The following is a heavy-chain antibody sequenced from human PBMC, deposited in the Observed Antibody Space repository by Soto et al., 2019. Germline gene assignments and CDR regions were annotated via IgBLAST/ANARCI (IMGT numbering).Heavy chain of an antibody. CDR1: GGSVSSPKYF. Sequence: QMQLQESGPGLVKPSETLSLACTVSGGSVSSPKYFWSWIRQPPGKGLEWVAYIYNNGKTNYNPSLKSRASIAIDTAKNKSSLKLTSVTGADSAVYFCARTVMPVGNLPAFDHWGQGVLVTVSS. CDR2: IYNNGKT. CDR3: ARTVMPVGNLPAFDH. V-gene: IGHV4-61*01. D-gene: IGHD7-27*01. J-gene: IGHJ4*02.